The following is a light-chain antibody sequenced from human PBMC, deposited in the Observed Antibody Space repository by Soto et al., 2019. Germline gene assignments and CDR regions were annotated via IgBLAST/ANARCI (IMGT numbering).Light chain of an antibody. V-gene: IGKV3-15*01. CDR2: GAT. CDR1: QSVSCN. Sequence: EIVPTQSPCSLSASQGDRATLSCLASQSVSCNLAWYQQKPGQAPRLLIYGATTRATGIPARFSGSGSGTDFTLTISSLQSEDFAVYYCQQYNNWPPTTFGHGTRLEIK. J-gene: IGKJ5*01. CDR3: QQYNNWPPTT.